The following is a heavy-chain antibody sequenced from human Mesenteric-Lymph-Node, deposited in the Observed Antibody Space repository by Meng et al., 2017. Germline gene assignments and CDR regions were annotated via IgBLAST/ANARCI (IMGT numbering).Heavy chain of an antibody. CDR1: GYTFTSYD. D-gene: IGHD3-22*01. Sequence: ASVKVSCKASGYTFTSYDTNWVRQATGQGLEWMGWMKPNSGNTGYAQKFQGRVTMTRNTSISKAYVELNSLRSEDTAVYYCARGNNYYDSSGYYCVWETPKKKHSMDVWGQGTTVTVSS. CDR3: ARGNNYYDSSGYYCVWETPKKKHSMDV. J-gene: IGHJ6*02. CDR2: MKPNSGNT. V-gene: IGHV1-8*01.